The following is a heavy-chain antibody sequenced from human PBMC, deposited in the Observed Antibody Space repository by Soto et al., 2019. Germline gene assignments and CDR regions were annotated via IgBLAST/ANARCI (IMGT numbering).Heavy chain of an antibody. J-gene: IGHJ4*02. CDR2: IWYDGSNK. Sequence: GGSLRLSCAASGFTFSSYGMHWVRQAPGKGLEWVAVIWYDGSNKYYADSVKGRFTISRDNSKNTLYLKMNSLRAEDTAVYYCARDGDGYPSSPLDYWGQGTLVTVSS. V-gene: IGHV3-33*01. CDR3: ARDGDGYPSSPLDY. D-gene: IGHD5-12*01. CDR1: GFTFSSYG.